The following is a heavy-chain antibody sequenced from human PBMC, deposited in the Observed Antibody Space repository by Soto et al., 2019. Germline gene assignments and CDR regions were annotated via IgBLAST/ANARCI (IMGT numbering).Heavy chain of an antibody. CDR2: IKSKTDGGTT. V-gene: IGHV3-15*01. J-gene: IGHJ4*02. CDR1: GFTFSNAW. D-gene: IGHD3-22*01. CDR3: TTDAYYYDSSGYYSFDY. Sequence: GSLRLSCAASGFTFSNAWMSWVRQAPGKGLEWVGRIKSKTDGGTTDYAAPVKGRFTISRDDSKNTLYLQMNSLKTEDTAVYYCTTDAYYYDSSGYYSFDYWGQGTLVTVSS.